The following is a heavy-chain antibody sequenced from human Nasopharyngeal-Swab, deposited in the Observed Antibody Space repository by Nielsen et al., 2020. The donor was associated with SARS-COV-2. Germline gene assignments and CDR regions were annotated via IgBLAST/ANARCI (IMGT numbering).Heavy chain of an antibody. D-gene: IGHD4-23*01. Sequence: APVKVSCKASGYTFTSYAMHWVRQAPGQRLEWMGWINAGNGNTKYSQKFQGRVTITRDTSASTAYMELSSLRSEDTAVYYCAREGGTMVVNEFGYWGQGTLVTVSS. CDR1: GYTFTSYA. V-gene: IGHV1-3*01. J-gene: IGHJ4*02. CDR3: AREGGTMVVNEFGY. CDR2: INAGNGNT.